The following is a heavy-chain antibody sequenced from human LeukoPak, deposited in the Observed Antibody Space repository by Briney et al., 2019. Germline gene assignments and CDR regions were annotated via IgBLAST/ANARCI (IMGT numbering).Heavy chain of an antibody. J-gene: IGHJ4*02. V-gene: IGHV1-69-2*01. Sequence: ASVKVSCKVSGYTFTDYYMHWVQQAPGKGLEWMGLVDPEDGETIYAEKFQGRATITADTSTDTAYMELSSLRSEDTAVYYCATWGPRVDYFDYWGQGTLVTVSS. CDR3: ATWGPRVDYFDY. CDR2: VDPEDGET. D-gene: IGHD3-10*01. CDR1: GYTFTDYY.